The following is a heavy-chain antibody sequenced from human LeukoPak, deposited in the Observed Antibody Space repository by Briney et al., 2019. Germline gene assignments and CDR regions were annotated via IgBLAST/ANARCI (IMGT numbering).Heavy chain of an antibody. CDR3: ARVGGYSGHDLPNYYYYGMDV. CDR1: GGSFSGYY. V-gene: IGHV4-34*01. J-gene: IGHJ6*02. CDR2: INHSGST. Sequence: SETLSLTCAVYGGSFSGYYWSWIRQPPGKGLEWIGEINHSGSTNYNPSLKSRVTISVDTSKNQFSLKLSSVTAADTAVYYCARVGGYSGHDLPNYYYYGMDVWGQGTTVTVSS. D-gene: IGHD5-12*01.